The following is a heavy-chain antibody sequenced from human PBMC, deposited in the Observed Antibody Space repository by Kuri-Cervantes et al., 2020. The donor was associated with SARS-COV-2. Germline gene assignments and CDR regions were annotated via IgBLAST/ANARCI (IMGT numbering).Heavy chain of an antibody. CDR1: GFTFDNYA. CDR2: ISWNSGTI. V-gene: IGHV3-9*01. CDR3: VWSGILGGAFEI. J-gene: IGHJ3*02. D-gene: IGHD3-10*01. Sequence: SLKISCEASGFTFDNYAMHWVRQVPGKGLEWVSGISWNSGTIGYGDSVKGRFTISRDNAKNSLYLQMNSLRTEDTAFYYCVWSGILGGAFEIWGQGTMVTVSS.